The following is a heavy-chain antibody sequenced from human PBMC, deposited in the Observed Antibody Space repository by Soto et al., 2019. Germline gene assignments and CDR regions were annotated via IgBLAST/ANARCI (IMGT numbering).Heavy chain of an antibody. Sequence: QVHLEESGGGVVQPGTSLRLSCVASGFTFSSYGMHWVRQAPGKGLEWVAVIPNTENKKYYADSVKGRFTISRDNSQNTLLLQMDSLMSEDTAMYYCARTAGGRVRGALDIWGQGTMVTVS. CDR3: ARTAGGRVRGALDI. V-gene: IGHV3-30-3*01. D-gene: IGHD6-13*01. CDR1: GFTFSSYG. CDR2: IPNTENKK. J-gene: IGHJ3*02.